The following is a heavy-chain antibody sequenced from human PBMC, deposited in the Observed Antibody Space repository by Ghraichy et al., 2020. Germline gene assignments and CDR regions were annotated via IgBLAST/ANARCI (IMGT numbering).Heavy chain of an antibody. V-gene: IGHV3-21*01. CDR2: ISSSSSYI. D-gene: IGHD3-3*01. Sequence: GGSLRLSCAASGFTFSSYSMNWVRQAPGKGLEWVSSISSSSSYIYYADSVKGRFTIARDNAKNSLYLQMNSLRAEDTAVYYCARDLDEYYDFWSTRTYYYYGMDVWGQGTTVTVSS. CDR3: ARDLDEYYDFWSTRTYYYYGMDV. CDR1: GFTFSSYS. J-gene: IGHJ6*02.